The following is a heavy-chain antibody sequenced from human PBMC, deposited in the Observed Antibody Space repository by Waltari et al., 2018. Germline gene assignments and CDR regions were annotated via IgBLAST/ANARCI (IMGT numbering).Heavy chain of an antibody. J-gene: IGHJ4*02. Sequence: EVQLVESGGGLIQPGGSLRLSCAASGFTVSNNYISWVRQAPGKGLEWVSVIYSGGNAYYADSVKGRFTISRDNSKNTVYLQMNSLRAEDTALYYCARFSHKDYWGQGILVTVSS. CDR1: GFTVSNNY. CDR3: ARFSHKDY. CDR2: IYSGGNA. V-gene: IGHV3-53*01.